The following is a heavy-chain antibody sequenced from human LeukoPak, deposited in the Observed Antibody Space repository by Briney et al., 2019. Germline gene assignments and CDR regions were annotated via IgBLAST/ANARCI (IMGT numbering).Heavy chain of an antibody. V-gene: IGHV5-10-1*01. J-gene: IGHJ4*02. CDR3: ARQPYSYGSSFDS. CDR2: IDPSDSYT. D-gene: IGHD5-18*01. Sequence: GESLKISCKGSGYSFTNYWISWVRQMPGKGLEWMGRIDPSDSYTKYSPSFQGRVSISADKSISTAYLQWSSLKASDTAMYYCARQPYSYGSSFDSWGQGTLATVSS. CDR1: GYSFTNYW.